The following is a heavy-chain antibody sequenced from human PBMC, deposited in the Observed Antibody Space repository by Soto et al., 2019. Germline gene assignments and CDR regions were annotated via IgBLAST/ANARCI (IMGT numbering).Heavy chain of an antibody. CDR2: ISHDGSYK. V-gene: IGHV3-30*18. D-gene: IGHD1-26*01. Sequence: GGSLRLSCAASGFSFTTYVKHWVRQAPGKGLEWVAVISHDGSYKYYGDAVKGRFTISRDTSKNAVYLGMNSLRPEDTAVYYCAKGLLAIVGTTLPRDAFNIWGQGTMVTVSS. CDR3: AKGLLAIVGTTLPRDAFNI. J-gene: IGHJ3*02. CDR1: GFSFTTYV.